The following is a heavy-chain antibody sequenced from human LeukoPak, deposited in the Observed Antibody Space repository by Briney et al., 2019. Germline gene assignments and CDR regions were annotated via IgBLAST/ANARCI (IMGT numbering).Heavy chain of an antibody. V-gene: IGHV4-59*01. J-gene: IGHJ5*02. D-gene: IGHD2-2*01. CDR3: ARYMRSAAKGFDP. CDR2: IYYSGST. CDR1: GGSISSYY. Sequence: PSETLSLTCTVSGGSISSYYWSWIRQPPGKGLEWIGYIYYSGSTNYNPSLKSRVTISVDTSKNQFSLKLSSVTAADTAVYYCARYMRSAAKGFDPWGQGTLVTVSS.